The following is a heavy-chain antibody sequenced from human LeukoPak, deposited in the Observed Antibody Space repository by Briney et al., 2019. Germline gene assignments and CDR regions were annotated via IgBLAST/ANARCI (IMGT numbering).Heavy chain of an antibody. V-gene: IGHV1-2*02. D-gene: IGHD3-9*01. J-gene: IGHJ4*02. Sequence: GASVKVSCKASGYTFTGYYMHWGRQAPGQGLEWRGWINPNSGGTNYAQKFQGRVTMTRDTSISTAYMELSRLRSDDTAVYYCARGHSAVLLRYFDWSDLYYFDYWGQGTLVTVSS. CDR1: GYTFTGYY. CDR2: INPNSGGT. CDR3: ARGHSAVLLRYFDWSDLYYFDY.